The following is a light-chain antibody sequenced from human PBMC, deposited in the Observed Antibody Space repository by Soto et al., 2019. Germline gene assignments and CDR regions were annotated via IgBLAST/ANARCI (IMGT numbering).Light chain of an antibody. J-gene: IGLJ1*01. CDR1: SSDVGDDNY. CDR3: SSYASSSTLYV. Sequence: QSVLTQPASASGSPGQPITISCTGTSSDVGDDNYVSWYQQHPGKAPKLMIYEVSNRPSGVSNRFSGAKSGNTASLTISGLQAEDEADYYCSSYASSSTLYVFGTGTKLTVL. V-gene: IGLV2-14*01. CDR2: EVS.